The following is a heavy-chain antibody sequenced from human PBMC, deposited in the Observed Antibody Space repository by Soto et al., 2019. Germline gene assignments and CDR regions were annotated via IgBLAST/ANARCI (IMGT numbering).Heavy chain of an antibody. V-gene: IGHV1-18*01. CDR2: ISGYNGNT. CDR3: ARESAVAALDP. D-gene: IGHD6-19*01. J-gene: IGHJ5*02. CDR1: GGTFSSYS. Sequence: ASVKVSCKPSGGTFSSYSFSWVRQVPGQGLEWMGGISGYNGNTNYAQKLQGRVTMTTDTSTSTAYMELRSLRSDDTAVYYCARESAVAALDPWGQGTLVTVSS.